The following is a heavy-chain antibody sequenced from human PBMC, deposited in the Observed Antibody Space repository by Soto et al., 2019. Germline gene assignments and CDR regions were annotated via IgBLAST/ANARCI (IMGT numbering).Heavy chain of an antibody. V-gene: IGHV1-2*02. CDR2: INPNSGGT. CDR3: ARAGFRANWFDP. J-gene: IGHJ5*02. CDR1: GYTFTGYY. Sequence: ASVKVSCKASGYTFTGYYMHWVRQAPGQGLEWMGWINPNSGGTSYAQKFQGRVTMTRDTSISTAYMELSRLRSDDTAVYYCARAGFRANWFDPWGQGTLVTVSS.